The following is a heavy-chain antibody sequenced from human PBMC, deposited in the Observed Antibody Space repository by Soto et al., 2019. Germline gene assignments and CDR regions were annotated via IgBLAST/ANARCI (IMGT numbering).Heavy chain of an antibody. CDR2: IYYSGST. D-gene: IGHD2-15*01. CDR1: GGSFSGYY. CDR3: GRDLDSSGGSCSGDAFDI. J-gene: IGHJ3*02. Sequence: PSETLSLTCAVYGGSFSGYYWSWIRQPPGKGLEWIGYIYYSGSTNYNPSLKSRVTISVDTSKNQFSLKLSSVTAADTAVYYCGRDLDSSGGSCSGDAFDIWGQGTMVTVSS. V-gene: IGHV4-59*01.